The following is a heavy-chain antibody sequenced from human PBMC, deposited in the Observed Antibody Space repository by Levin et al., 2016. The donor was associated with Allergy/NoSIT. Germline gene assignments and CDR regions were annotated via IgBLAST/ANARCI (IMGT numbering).Heavy chain of an antibody. CDR3: ARQLHPMLRGGQQYLYPMDV. J-gene: IGHJ6*02. V-gene: IGHV4-59*08. CDR2: IYDSGISSS. Sequence: SETLSLTCSVSGRPVESYYWSWIRQSPGKGLEWIGYIYDSGISSSKYNPSLKSRVTMFVDKSKNHLSLTLTSVTAADTAVYYCARQLHPMLRGGQQYLYPMDVWGPGATVIVSS. CDR1: GRPVESYY. D-gene: IGHD3-10*01.